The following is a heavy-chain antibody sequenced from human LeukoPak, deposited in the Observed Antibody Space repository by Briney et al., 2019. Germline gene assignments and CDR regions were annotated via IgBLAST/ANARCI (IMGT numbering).Heavy chain of an antibody. V-gene: IGHV3-23*01. Sequence: GGSLRLSCAASGFTFSSYAMSWVRQAPGKGLEWVSAISGSGGNTYYADSVKGRFTISRDNSQNTLYLQMNSLRAEDTAVYYCAKDLEYSYGFSWFDPWGQGTLVTVSS. D-gene: IGHD5-18*01. J-gene: IGHJ5*02. CDR1: GFTFSSYA. CDR3: AKDLEYSYGFSWFDP. CDR2: ISGSGGNT.